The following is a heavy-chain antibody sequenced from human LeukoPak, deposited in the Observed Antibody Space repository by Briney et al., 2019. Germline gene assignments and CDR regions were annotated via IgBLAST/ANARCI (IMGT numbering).Heavy chain of an antibody. CDR1: GGTFSSYA. D-gene: IGHD3-10*01. V-gene: IGHV1-69*13. CDR2: IIPIFGTA. Sequence: GASVKVSCKASGGTFSSYATSWVRQAPGQGLEWMGGIIPIFGTANYAQKFQGRVTITADESTSTAYMELSSLRSEDTAVYYCAGFGELSSPDYWGQGTLVTVSS. J-gene: IGHJ4*02. CDR3: AGFGELSSPDY.